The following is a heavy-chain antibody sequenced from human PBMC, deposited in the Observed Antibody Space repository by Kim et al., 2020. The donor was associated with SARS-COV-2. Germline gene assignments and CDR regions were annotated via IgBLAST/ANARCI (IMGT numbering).Heavy chain of an antibody. CDR1: GFTFSNYA. CDR3: AKEPWVYVWGSLYPFDY. D-gene: IGHD3-16*01. CDR2: ISGSGGST. J-gene: IGHJ4*02. Sequence: GGSLRLSCAASGFTFSNYAMSWVRQAPGKGLEWVSAISGSGGSTYYADSVKGRFTISRDNSKNTLYLQMNSLRAEDTAVYYCAKEPWVYVWGSLYPFDYWGQGTLVTVSS. V-gene: IGHV3-23*01.